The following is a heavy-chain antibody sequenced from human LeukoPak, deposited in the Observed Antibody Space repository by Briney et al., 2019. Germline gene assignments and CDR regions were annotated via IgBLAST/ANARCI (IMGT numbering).Heavy chain of an antibody. V-gene: IGHV1-8*01. D-gene: IGHD3-22*01. J-gene: IGHJ5*02. CDR1: GYTFTSYD. CDR2: MNPNSGNT. CDR3: ARVNYYDSSGSPNWFDP. Sequence: ASVKISCKASGYTFTSYDINWVRQATGQGLEWMGWMNPNSGNTGYAQKFQGRVTMTRDTSINTAYMELSSLRSEDTAVYYCARVNYYDSSGSPNWFDPWGQGTLVTVSS.